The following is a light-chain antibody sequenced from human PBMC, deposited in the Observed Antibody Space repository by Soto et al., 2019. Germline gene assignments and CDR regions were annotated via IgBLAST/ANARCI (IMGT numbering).Light chain of an antibody. CDR2: DVS. CDR3: QQRGT. V-gene: IGKV3-11*01. J-gene: IGKJ2*01. CDR1: QGVSSY. Sequence: IVLTQSPATLSLSPGERATLSCRASQGVSSYLAWYQQKPGQDPRLLIYDVSNRATGIPARFSGGGSGTDFTLTISSLEPEDFAVYYCQQRGTFGQGTKLEIK.